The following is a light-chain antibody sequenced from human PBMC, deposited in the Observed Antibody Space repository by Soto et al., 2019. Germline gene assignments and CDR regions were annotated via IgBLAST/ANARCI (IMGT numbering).Light chain of an antibody. Sequence: EIVMTQSPATLSVSPGERATLSCRASQSVSSNLAWYQQKPGQAPRLLIYGASTRATAIPARFSGSGSGTEFTLTISSLQSEDFEVYYCQQYNNWGTFGQGTKVEIK. V-gene: IGKV3-15*01. CDR3: QQYNNWGT. CDR2: GAS. J-gene: IGKJ1*01. CDR1: QSVSSN.